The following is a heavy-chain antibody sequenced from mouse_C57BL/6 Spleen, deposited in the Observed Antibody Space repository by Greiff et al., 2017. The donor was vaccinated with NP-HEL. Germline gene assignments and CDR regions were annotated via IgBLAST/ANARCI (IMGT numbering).Heavy chain of an antibody. J-gene: IGHJ4*01. Sequence: QVQLQQPGAELVKPGASVKMSCKASGYTFTSYWITWVKQRPGQGLEWIGDIYPGSGSTNYNEKFKSKVTLTGDTSTSTAYLQLSSLTSEDSAVYCCARTAQATDAMDYWGQGTSVTVSS. CDR3: ARTAQATDAMDY. CDR2: IYPGSGST. V-gene: IGHV1-55*01. D-gene: IGHD3-2*02. CDR1: GYTFTSYW.